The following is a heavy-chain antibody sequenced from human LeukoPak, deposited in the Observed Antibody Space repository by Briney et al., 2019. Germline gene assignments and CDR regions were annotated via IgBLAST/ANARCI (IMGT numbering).Heavy chain of an antibody. CDR3: ARVEWDTSAFDI. Sequence: SETLSLTCTGSGGSISSYYWSWIRQPPGKGLEWIGYIYYSGSTNYNPSLKSRVTISVDTSKNQFSLKLSSATAADTAVYYCARVEWDTSAFDIWGQGTMVTVSS. CDR2: IYYSGST. D-gene: IGHD1-26*01. V-gene: IGHV4-59*01. J-gene: IGHJ3*02. CDR1: GGSISSYY.